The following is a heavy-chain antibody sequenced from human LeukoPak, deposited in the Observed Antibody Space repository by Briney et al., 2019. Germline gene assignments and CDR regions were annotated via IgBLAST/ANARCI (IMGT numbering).Heavy chain of an antibody. CDR3: AKDRFGSGGPNWFGP. CDR2: IRGSGAET. Sequence: PGGSLTLSCAGSGFTFSRYAMSWVRHVPGKGLEWVGAIRGSGAETFSTDSVKGRFTIARENSKNTLYLQMNNLRPEDTAVYYCAKDRFGSGGPNWFGPWGQGTLVTVSS. V-gene: IGHV3-23*01. D-gene: IGHD3-10*01. J-gene: IGHJ5*02. CDR1: GFTFSRYA.